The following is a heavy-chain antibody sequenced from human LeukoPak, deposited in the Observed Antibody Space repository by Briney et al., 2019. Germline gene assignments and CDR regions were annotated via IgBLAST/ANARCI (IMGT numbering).Heavy chain of an antibody. CDR3: ARDLRGSYYWFDP. Sequence: SETLSLTCTVSGGSISSYYWSWIRQPPGKGLEWVGYIYYSGSTNYNPSLKSRVTISVDTSKNQFSLKLSSVTAADTAVYYCARDLRGSYYWFDPWGQGTLVTVSS. CDR1: GGSISSYY. CDR2: IYYSGST. D-gene: IGHD1-26*01. J-gene: IGHJ5*02. V-gene: IGHV4-59*01.